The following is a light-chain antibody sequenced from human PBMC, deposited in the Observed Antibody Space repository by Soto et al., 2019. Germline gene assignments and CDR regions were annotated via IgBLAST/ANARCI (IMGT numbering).Light chain of an antibody. V-gene: IGLV2-14*01. CDR1: NSDIGGYNY. J-gene: IGLJ2*01. Sequence: QSALTQPASVSGSPGQSITISCTGTNSDIGGYNYVSWYQQHPGKAPKLMIYDVSNRPSGVSNRFSGSKSGNTASLTISGLQAEDEAVYYCSSYASGSTYVLFGGGTKVTVL. CDR3: SSYASGSTYVL. CDR2: DVS.